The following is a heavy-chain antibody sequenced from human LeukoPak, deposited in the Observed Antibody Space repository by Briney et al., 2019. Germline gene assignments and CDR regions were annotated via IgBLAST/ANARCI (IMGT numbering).Heavy chain of an antibody. Sequence: PGGSLRLSCAASGFTFNFYSMNWVRQAPGKGLEWVSYIDNASRYIYYADSAKGRFTISRDNSKNTLFFQMNSLRAEDTAVYYCVRAVRGVISYWGQGTLVTVSS. CDR1: GFTFNFYS. J-gene: IGHJ4*02. CDR2: IDNASRYI. CDR3: VRAVRGVISY. D-gene: IGHD3-10*01. V-gene: IGHV3-21*05.